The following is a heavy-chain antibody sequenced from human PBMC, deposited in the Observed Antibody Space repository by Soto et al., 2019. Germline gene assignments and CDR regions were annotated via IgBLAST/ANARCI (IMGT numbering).Heavy chain of an antibody. J-gene: IGHJ6*03. V-gene: IGHV3-66*01. D-gene: IGHD1-26*01. CDR2: IYSGGST. Sequence: EVQLVESGGGLVQPGGSLRLSCAASGFTVSSNYMSWVRQAPGKGLEWVSVIYSGGSTYYADSVKGRFTISRDNSKNPLYLQMNSLRAEDTAVYYCARDGTLDYYYYYMDVWGKGTTVTVSS. CDR3: ARDGTLDYYYYYMDV. CDR1: GFTVSSNY.